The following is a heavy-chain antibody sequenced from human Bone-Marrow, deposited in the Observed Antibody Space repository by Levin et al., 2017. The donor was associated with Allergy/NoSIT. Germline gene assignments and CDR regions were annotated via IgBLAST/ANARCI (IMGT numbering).Heavy chain of an antibody. CDR1: DGSIGSYY. Sequence: GSLRLSCTVSDGSIGSYYWSWIRQPPGKGLEWIGYIHSSGRSNYNPSLKNRIAISLDTSKDPFSLDLSSVTAADTAVYYCARSYDYVWGIYRHAFDIWGQGTMVTVSS. D-gene: IGHD3-16*02. J-gene: IGHJ3*02. V-gene: IGHV4-4*09. CDR2: IHSSGRS. CDR3: ARSYDYVWGIYRHAFDI.